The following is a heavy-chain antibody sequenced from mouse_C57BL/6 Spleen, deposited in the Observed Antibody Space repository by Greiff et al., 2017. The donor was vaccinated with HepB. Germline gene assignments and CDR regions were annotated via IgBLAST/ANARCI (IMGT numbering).Heavy chain of an antibody. J-gene: IGHJ2*01. V-gene: IGHV1-53*01. Sequence: VQLQQSGTELVKPGASVKLSCKASGYTFTSYWMHWVKQRPGQGLEWIGNINPSNGGTNYNEKFKSKATLTVDKSSSTAYRQLSSLTSEDSAVYYCARSVYYYGSSYFDYWGQGTTLTVSS. D-gene: IGHD1-1*01. CDR1: GYTFTSYW. CDR2: INPSNGGT. CDR3: ARSVYYYGSSYFDY.